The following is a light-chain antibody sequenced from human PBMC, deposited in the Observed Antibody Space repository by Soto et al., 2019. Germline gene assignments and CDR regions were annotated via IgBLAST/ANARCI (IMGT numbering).Light chain of an antibody. CDR2: WAS. J-gene: IGKJ4*01. CDR3: QQYFSTPT. V-gene: IGKV4-1*01. CDR1: QTVLYNFNNKNY. Sequence: DIVMTQSPDSLALSLGERATINCRSCQTVLYNFNNKNYLAWYQHRPGHPPRLLVYWASTREPGVPDRFSGSGSGTDFTLTINSLQAEDAAVYYSQQYFSTPTFGGGTKVEIK.